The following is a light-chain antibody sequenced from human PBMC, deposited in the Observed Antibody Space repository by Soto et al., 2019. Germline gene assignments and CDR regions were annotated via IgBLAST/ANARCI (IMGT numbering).Light chain of an antibody. V-gene: IGKV1-39*01. Sequence: DIQVPQSTSSLSASVGDRVTITCRSSQAIFTFLNWYQQKEGKAPRFLIYATSNFQSGVPSRFSGTGSGTEFTLTISSLQPEDFATYYCQHGYSRPSTFGQGTRL. CDR3: QHGYSRPST. J-gene: IGKJ5*01. CDR2: ATS. CDR1: QAIFTF.